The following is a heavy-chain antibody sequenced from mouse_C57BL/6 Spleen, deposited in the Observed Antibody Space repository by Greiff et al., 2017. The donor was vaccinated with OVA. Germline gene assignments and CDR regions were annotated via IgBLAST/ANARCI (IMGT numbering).Heavy chain of an antibody. D-gene: IGHD1-1*01. Sequence: QVQLKQSGPELVKPGASAKISCKASGYAFSSSWMNWVKQRPGKGLEWIGRIYPGDGDTNYNGKFKGKATLTADKSSSTAYMQLSSLTSEDSAVYFCARWGTTVVAHYYAMDYWGQGTSVTVSS. CDR2: IYPGDGDT. J-gene: IGHJ4*01. V-gene: IGHV1-82*01. CDR1: GYAFSSSW. CDR3: ARWGTTVVAHYYAMDY.